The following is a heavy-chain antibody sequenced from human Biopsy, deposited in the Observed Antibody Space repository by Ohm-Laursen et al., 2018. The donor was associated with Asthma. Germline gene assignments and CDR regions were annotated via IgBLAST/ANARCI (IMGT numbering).Heavy chain of an antibody. Sequence: GTLSLTCTVSGGSINIGDYYWSWIRQPPGKGLEWIGYIYYSGTTNYNPSLRGRVTISVNTSKNQFSLKLSSVSAADTAVYFCARDSRGAGPDFDSWGQGTLVTLSS. CDR3: ARDSRGAGPDFDS. D-gene: IGHD6-19*01. V-gene: IGHV4-61*08. CDR1: GGSINIGDYY. CDR2: IYYSGTT. J-gene: IGHJ4*02.